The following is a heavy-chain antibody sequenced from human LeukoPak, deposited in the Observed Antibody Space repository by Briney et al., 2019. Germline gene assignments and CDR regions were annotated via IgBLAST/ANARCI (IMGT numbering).Heavy chain of an antibody. Sequence: SETLSLTCAVYGGSFSGYYWSWIRQPPGKGLEWIGEINHSGSTNYNPSLKGRVTISVDTSKNQFSLKLSSVTAADTAVYYCTIAAAGTGNWFDPWGQGTLVTVSS. J-gene: IGHJ5*02. V-gene: IGHV4-34*01. CDR3: TIAAAGTGNWFDP. CDR2: INHSGST. D-gene: IGHD6-13*01. CDR1: GGSFSGYY.